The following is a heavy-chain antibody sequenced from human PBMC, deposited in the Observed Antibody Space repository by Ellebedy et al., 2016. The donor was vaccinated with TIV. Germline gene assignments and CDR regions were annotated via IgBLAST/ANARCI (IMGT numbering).Heavy chain of an antibody. D-gene: IGHD4-11*01. Sequence: GESLKISCKGSGYSFTSYWLGWVRQMPGKSLEWKGIIYPGDSDTRYSPSFQGQVTISADKSISTAYLQWSSLKASDTAMYYCARQEYSTSVGDYWGQGTLVTGSS. V-gene: IGHV5-51*01. CDR2: IYPGDSDT. J-gene: IGHJ4*02. CDR1: GYSFTSYW. CDR3: ARQEYSTSVGDY.